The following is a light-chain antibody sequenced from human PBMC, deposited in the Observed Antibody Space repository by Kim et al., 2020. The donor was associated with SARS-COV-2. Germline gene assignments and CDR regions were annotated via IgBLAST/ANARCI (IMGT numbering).Light chain of an antibody. CDR3: QQYYSSPAT. CDR2: GAS. Sequence: EIVLTQSPGTLSLSPGERATLSCRASQSVSSSYLSWYQQKPGQAPRLLIYGASSRATGIPDRFSGSGSGTDFTLTISRLEPEDFAVYYCQQYYSSPATFGQGTKLEI. V-gene: IGKV3-20*01. J-gene: IGKJ2*01. CDR1: QSVSSSY.